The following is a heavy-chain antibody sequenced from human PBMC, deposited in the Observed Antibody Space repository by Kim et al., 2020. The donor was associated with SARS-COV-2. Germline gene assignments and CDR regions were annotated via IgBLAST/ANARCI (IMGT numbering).Heavy chain of an antibody. CDR3: ARDHLWYSSGWYFGY. V-gene: IGHV3-7*01. J-gene: IGHJ4*02. D-gene: IGHD6-19*01. CDR2: IKQDGSEK. Sequence: GGSLRLSCAASGFTFSSYWMSWVRQAPGKGLEWVANIKQDGSEKYYVDSVKGRFTISRDNAKNSLYLQMNSLRAEDTAVYYCARDHLWYSSGWYFGYWGRGTLVTVSS. CDR1: GFTFSSYW.